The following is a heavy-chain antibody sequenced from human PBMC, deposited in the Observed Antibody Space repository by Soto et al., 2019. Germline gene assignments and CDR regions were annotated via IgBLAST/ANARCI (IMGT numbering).Heavy chain of an antibody. D-gene: IGHD2-8*01. CDR1: GDSVSTNSAT. CDR2: TYYRSKWYN. CDR3: ARLIGNSWLDS. J-gene: IGHJ5*01. Sequence: PSQXLSLTCSISGDSVSTNSATWDWNRQSPSRGLEWLGRTYYRSKWYNDYAVSVKGRITINPDTSNNQLSLQLNYVTPDDTAVYYCARLIGNSWLDSWGQGTLVTVSS. V-gene: IGHV6-1*01.